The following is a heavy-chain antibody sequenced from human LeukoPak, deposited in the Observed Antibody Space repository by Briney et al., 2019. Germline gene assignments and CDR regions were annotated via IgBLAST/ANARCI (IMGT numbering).Heavy chain of an antibody. J-gene: IGHJ4*02. Sequence: GGSLRLSCAASGFTFSSYSMNWVRQAPGKGLEWVSSISSSSSYIYYADSVKGRFTISRDNAKNSLYLQMDSLRAEDTAVYYCAREFRFGDTTTNNWGQGTLVTVSS. CDR2: ISSSSSYI. CDR3: AREFRFGDTTTNN. CDR1: GFTFSSYS. V-gene: IGHV3-21*01. D-gene: IGHD3-10*01.